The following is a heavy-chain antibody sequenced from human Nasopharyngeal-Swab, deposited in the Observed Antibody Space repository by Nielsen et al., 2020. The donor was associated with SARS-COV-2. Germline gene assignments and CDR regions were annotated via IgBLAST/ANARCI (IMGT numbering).Heavy chain of an antibody. CDR3: ARGEIVVVPAASYYYYYDMDV. J-gene: IGHJ6*02. CDR1: GYTFTSYG. V-gene: IGHV1-18*01. CDR2: ISAYNGNT. D-gene: IGHD2-2*01. Sequence: ASVKVSCKASGYTFTSYGISWVRQAPGQGLEWMGWISAYNGNTNYAQKLQGRVTMTTDTSTSTAYMELRSLRSDDTAVYYCARGEIVVVPAASYYYYYDMDVWGQGTTVTVSS.